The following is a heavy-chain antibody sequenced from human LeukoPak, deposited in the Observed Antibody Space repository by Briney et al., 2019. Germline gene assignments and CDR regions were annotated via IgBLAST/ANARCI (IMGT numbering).Heavy chain of an antibody. CDR2: INPSGGST. CDR1: GYTFTSYY. V-gene: IGHV1-46*01. Sequence: ASVKVSCKASGYTFTSYYMHWVRQAPGQGLEWMGIINPSGGSTSYAQQFQGRVTMTRDTSTSTVYMELSSLRSGDTAVYYCARDTYRGSYYGFGYFDYWGQGTLVTVSS. J-gene: IGHJ4*02. D-gene: IGHD1-26*01. CDR3: ARDTYRGSYYGFGYFDY.